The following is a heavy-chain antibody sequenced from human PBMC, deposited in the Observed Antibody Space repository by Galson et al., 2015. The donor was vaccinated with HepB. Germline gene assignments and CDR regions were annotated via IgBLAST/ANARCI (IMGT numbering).Heavy chain of an antibody. Sequence: SLRLSCAASGFTFSSYAMHWVRQAPGKGLEWVAVISYDGSNKYYADSVKGRFTISRDNSKNTLYLQMNSLRAEDTAVYYCARERQLGPLAAAGTLFEDYWGQGTLVTVSS. CDR1: GFTFSSYA. CDR2: ISYDGSNK. D-gene: IGHD6-13*01. CDR3: ARERQLGPLAAAGTLFEDY. J-gene: IGHJ4*02. V-gene: IGHV3-30*04.